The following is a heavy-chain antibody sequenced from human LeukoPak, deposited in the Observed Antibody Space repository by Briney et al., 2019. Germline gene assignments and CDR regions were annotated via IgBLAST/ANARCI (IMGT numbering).Heavy chain of an antibody. J-gene: IGHJ1*01. CDR2: IRSKAYGGTT. Sequence: GGSLRLSCTASGFTFGDYAMSWVRQAPGKGLEWVGFIRSKAYGGTTEYAASVKGKFTISRDDSKSIAYLQMNSLKTEDTAVYYCTRPMSSIFGGDYTGDFQHWGQGTLVTVSS. D-gene: IGHD4-17*01. CDR3: TRPMSSIFGGDYTGDFQH. V-gene: IGHV3-49*04. CDR1: GFTFGDYA.